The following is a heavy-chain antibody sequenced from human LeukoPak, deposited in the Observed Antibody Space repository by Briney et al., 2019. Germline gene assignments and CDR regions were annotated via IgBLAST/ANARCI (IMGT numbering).Heavy chain of an antibody. J-gene: IGHJ5*02. CDR3: ARGRGVPWFDP. Sequence: LETLSLTCTVSGGSISNYYWGWIRQPPGEGLEWIGSIYYSGSTYYNPSLKSRVTMSVDASKNQFSLKLSSVTAADTAVYYCARGRGVPWFDPWGQGTLVTVSS. CDR1: GGSISNYY. CDR2: IYYSGST. V-gene: IGHV4-39*07. D-gene: IGHD2-8*01.